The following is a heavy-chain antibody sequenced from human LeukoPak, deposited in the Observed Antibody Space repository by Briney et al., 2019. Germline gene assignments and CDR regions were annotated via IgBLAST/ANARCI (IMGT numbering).Heavy chain of an antibody. D-gene: IGHD1-26*01. CDR3: ARGSGSYSSDYFDY. CDR2: IKQDGSEK. J-gene: IGHJ4*02. V-gene: IGHV3-7*01. Sequence: GGSLRLSCAASGFTFSSYWMSWVRQAPGKGLEWVANIKQDGSEKYYVDSMKGRFTISRDNAKNSLYLQMNSLRAEDTAVYYCARGSGSYSSDYFDYWGQGTLVTVSS. CDR1: GFTFSSYW.